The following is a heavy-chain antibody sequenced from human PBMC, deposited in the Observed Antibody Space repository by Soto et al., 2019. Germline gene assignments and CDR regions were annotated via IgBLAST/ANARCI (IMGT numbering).Heavy chain of an antibody. Sequence: QLHLQQAGSRLLRPSQTLSLICDVSGGSISRGGYSWSWIRQPPGGGLALIGSISHTGITDYDPSLRGRVTISAATSKNQFSLNLTSVTAADTAVYYCARNNGDFDYWGQGTLVTVSS. V-gene: IGHV4-30-2*01. CDR3: ARNNGDFDY. D-gene: IGHD1-20*01. J-gene: IGHJ4*02. CDR1: GGSISRGGYS. CDR2: ISHTGIT.